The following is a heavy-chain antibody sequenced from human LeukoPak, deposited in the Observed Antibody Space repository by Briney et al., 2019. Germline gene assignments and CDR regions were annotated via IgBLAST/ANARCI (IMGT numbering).Heavy chain of an antibody. CDR2: IYYSGST. D-gene: IGHD3-22*01. J-gene: IGHJ5*02. CDR3: ARPYYYDSRIDP. CDR1: GGSISSGGYY. Sequence: TLSLTCTVSGGSISSGGYYWSWIRQHPGKGLEWIGYIYYSGSTYYNPSLKSRVTVSADTSKNQLSLKLSSVTAADTAVYYCARPYYYDSRIDPWGQGILVTVSS. V-gene: IGHV4-30-4*08.